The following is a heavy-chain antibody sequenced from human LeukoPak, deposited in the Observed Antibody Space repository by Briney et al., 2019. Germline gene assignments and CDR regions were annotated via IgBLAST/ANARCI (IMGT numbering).Heavy chain of an antibody. CDR3: AKDFTVVTRGIDY. V-gene: IGHV3-15*01. Sequence: GGSLRLSCAASGFTFSNAWMSWVRQAPGKGLEWVGRIKSKTDGGTSDYAAPVKGRFTISRDDSKNTLYLQMNSLKTEDTAVYYCAKDFTVVTRGIDYWGQGTLVTVSS. CDR2: IKSKTDGGTS. J-gene: IGHJ4*02. CDR1: GFTFSNAW. D-gene: IGHD4-23*01.